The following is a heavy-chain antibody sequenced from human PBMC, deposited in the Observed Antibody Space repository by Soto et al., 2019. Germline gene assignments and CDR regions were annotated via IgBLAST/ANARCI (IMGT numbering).Heavy chain of an antibody. Sequence: GESLKISCKTSGYNFTSHWIGWVRQMPGKRLELMGIIYPGDSDIRYSPSFQGQVTISADKSITTAYLQWSGLKASDTAIYYCVRQNTWIYLWPHFDYWGQGILVTVSS. CDR2: IYPGDSDI. J-gene: IGHJ4*02. V-gene: IGHV5-51*01. CDR3: VRQNTWIYLWPHFDY. D-gene: IGHD5-12*01. CDR1: GYNFTSHW.